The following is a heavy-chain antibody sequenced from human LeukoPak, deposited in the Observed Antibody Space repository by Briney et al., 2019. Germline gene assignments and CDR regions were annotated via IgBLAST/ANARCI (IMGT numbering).Heavy chain of an antibody. CDR2: IYPGDSDT. J-gene: IGHJ3*02. D-gene: IGHD3-10*01. Sequence: GESLKISCKGSGYSFTSYWIGWVRQKHGKGLEWMGIIYPGDSDTRYSPSFQGQVTISADKSISTAYLQWSSLKASDTAMYYCARRTYYYGSGSYAFDIWGQGTMVTVSS. CDR1: GYSFTSYW. V-gene: IGHV5-51*01. CDR3: ARRTYYYGSGSYAFDI.